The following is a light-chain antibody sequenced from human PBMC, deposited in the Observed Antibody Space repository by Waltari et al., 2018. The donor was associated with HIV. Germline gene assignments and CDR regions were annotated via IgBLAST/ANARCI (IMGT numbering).Light chain of an antibody. Sequence: QSALTQPASVSGSPGQSIPIPCTVTSSEVGNYNYVSCYQHHPGKAPKLMVYDVTKRPSGVSNRFSGSKSGNTASLTISGLQAEDEADYYCCSYAGSSTFVFGGGTKLTVL. J-gene: IGLJ2*01. V-gene: IGLV2-23*02. CDR1: SSEVGNYNY. CDR2: DVT. CDR3: CSYAGSSTFV.